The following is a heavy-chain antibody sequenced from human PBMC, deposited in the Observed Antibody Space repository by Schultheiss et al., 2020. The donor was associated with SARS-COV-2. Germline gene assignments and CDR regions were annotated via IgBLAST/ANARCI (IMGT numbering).Heavy chain of an antibody. V-gene: IGHV4-34*01. CDR2: INHSGST. CDR1: GGSFSGYY. Sequence: SETLSLTCAVYGGSFSGYYWSWIRQPPGKGLEWIGEINHSGSTNYNPSLKSRVTISVDTSKNQFSLKLSSVTAADTAVYYCARADKDYGMDVWGQGTTVTVSS. J-gene: IGHJ6*02. CDR3: ARADKDYGMDV.